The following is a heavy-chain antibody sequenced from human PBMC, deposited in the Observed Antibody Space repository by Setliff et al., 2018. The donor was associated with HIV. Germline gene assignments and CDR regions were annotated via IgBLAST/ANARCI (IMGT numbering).Heavy chain of an antibody. V-gene: IGHV3-72*01. CDR1: GFAFSDHY. D-gene: IGHD3-9*01. J-gene: IGHJ6*03. CDR2: TRNKVNSYTT. Sequence: GGSLRLSCAASGFAFSDHYMDWVRQAPGKGLEWVGRTRNKVNSYTTEYAASVKGRFTISRDDSKNSLYLQMNSLKTEDTAVYYCARGRFLTVHMDVWGKGTTVTVSS. CDR3: ARGRFLTVHMDV.